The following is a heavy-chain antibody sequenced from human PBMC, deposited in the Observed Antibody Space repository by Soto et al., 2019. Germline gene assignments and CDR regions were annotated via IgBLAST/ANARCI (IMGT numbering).Heavy chain of an antibody. CDR2: ISGSGGST. D-gene: IGHD3-22*01. Sequence: EVQLVESGGGLVQPGGSLRLSCEGSGFTFSSYAMSWVRQAPGKGLEWVSAISGSGGSTYYADSVKGRFTISRDNSKNTLYLQMNSLRAEDTAVYYCAKLSDMYVVVIHCDYWGQGTLVTVSS. V-gene: IGHV3-23*04. CDR1: GFTFSSYA. CDR3: AKLSDMYVVVIHCDY. J-gene: IGHJ4*02.